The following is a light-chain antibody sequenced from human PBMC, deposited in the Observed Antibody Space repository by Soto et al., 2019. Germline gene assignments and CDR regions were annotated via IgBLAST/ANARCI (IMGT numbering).Light chain of an antibody. CDR1: SSDVGGYNY. Sequence: QSALTQPASVSGSPGQTITISCTGTSSDVGGYNYLSWYQQHPGKAPKVMIYEVSNRPSGVSNRFSGSKSGNTASLTISGLQAEEEADYFCSSYTPSGTPVFGGGTKLTVL. J-gene: IGLJ3*02. CDR2: EVS. V-gene: IGLV2-14*01. CDR3: SSYTPSGTPV.